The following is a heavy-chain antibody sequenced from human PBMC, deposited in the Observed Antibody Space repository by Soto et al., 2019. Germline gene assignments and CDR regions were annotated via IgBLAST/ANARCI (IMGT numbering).Heavy chain of an antibody. CDR3: ARDLVVDTAIQHFYGMDV. V-gene: IGHV5-51*01. D-gene: IGHD5-18*01. CDR2: IYPGDSDT. Sequence: GESLKISCKGSGYSFTSYWIGWVRQMPGKGLEWMGIIYPGDSDTRYSPSFQGQVTISADKSISTAYLQMNSLRAEDTAVYYCARDLVVDTAIQHFYGMDVWGQGTTVTVSS. J-gene: IGHJ6*02. CDR1: GYSFTSYW.